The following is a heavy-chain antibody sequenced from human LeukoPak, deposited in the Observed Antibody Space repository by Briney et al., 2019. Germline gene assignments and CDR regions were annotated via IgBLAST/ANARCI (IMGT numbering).Heavy chain of an antibody. D-gene: IGHD5-12*01. CDR3: ARAIAPGYSGYDNDAFDI. CDR1: EFSVGSNY. V-gene: IGHV3-66*01. Sequence: PGGSLRLSCAASEFSVGSNYMTWVRQAPGKGLEWVSLIYSGGSTYYADSVKGRFTISRDNSKNTLYLQMNSLRAEDTAVYYCARAIAPGYSGYDNDAFDIWGQGTMVTVSS. CDR2: IYSGGST. J-gene: IGHJ3*02.